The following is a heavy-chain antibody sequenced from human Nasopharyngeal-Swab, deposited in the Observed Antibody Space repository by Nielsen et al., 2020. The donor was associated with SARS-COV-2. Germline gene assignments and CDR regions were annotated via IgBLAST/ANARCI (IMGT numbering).Heavy chain of an antibody. CDR3: TSDRATEEPATGF. Sequence: GVLKISCAASGFIFSGSSMHWVRQASGKGLEWIGRIRSKANSYATVYAASVKGRFTISRDDSKNTAYLQMNSLKSDDTGVYYCTSDRATEEPATGFWGQGTLVIVSS. CDR1: GFIFSGSS. J-gene: IGHJ4*02. V-gene: IGHV3-73*01. D-gene: IGHD7-27*01. CDR2: IRSKANSYAT.